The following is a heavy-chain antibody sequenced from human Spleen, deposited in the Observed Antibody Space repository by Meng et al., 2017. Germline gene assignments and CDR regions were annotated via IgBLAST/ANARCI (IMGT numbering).Heavy chain of an antibody. D-gene: IGHD1-20*01. CDR1: GFTFSSYE. J-gene: IGHJ4*02. V-gene: IGHV3-48*03. CDR2: ISSSGSST. Sequence: GESLKISCAASGFTFSSYEMNWVRQAPGKGLEWVSYISSSGSSTYYADSVKGRFTISRDNAKNSLYLQMHSLRAEDTAVYYCAREGISGTTSDYWGQGTLVTVSS. CDR3: AREGISGTTSDY.